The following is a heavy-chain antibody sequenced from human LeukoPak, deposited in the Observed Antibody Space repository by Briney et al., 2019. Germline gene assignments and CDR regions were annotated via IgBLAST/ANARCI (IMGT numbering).Heavy chain of an antibody. CDR2: IRYDGSNK. D-gene: IGHD3-3*01. CDR3: AKGEGITIFGVASIGGDI. V-gene: IGHV3-30*02. J-gene: IGHJ3*02. Sequence: GGSLRLSCSGSGFTFSHHWMTWVRQAPGKGLEWVAFIRYDGSNKYYADSVKGRFTISRDNSKNTLYLQMNSLRAEDTAVYYCAKGEGITIFGVASIGGDIWGQGTMVTVSS. CDR1: GFTFSHHW.